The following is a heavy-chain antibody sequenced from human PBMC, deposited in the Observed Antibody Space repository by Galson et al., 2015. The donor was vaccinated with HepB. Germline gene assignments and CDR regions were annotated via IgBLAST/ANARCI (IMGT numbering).Heavy chain of an antibody. CDR2: ISSSSSTI. CDR3: ARDLAYCGGDCYNY. Sequence: SLRLSCAASGFTFSSYSMNWVRQAPGKGLEWVSYISSSSSTIYYADSVKGRFTISRDNAKNSLYLQMNSLRDEDTAVYYCARDLAYCGGDCYNYWGQGTLVTVSS. CDR1: GFTFSSYS. D-gene: IGHD2-21*02. V-gene: IGHV3-48*02. J-gene: IGHJ4*02.